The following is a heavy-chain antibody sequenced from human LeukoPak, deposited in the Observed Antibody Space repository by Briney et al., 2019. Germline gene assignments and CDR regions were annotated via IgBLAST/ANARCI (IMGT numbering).Heavy chain of an antibody. CDR2: IGPTGSDR. D-gene: IGHD1-14*01. CDR1: GLTFSTSG. CDR3: ATETNGRHYDY. V-gene: IGHV3-21*06. J-gene: IGHJ4*02. Sequence: GGSLRLSCTASGLTFSTSGFNWVRQAPGKGLEWVASIGPTGSDRYHADSIKGRFTISRDNANNFLYLQMNSLRAEDTAVYYCATETNGRHYDYWGQGTLLSVSS.